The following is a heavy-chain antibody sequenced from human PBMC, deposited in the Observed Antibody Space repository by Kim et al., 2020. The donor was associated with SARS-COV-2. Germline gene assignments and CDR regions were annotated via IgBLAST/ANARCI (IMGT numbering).Heavy chain of an antibody. Sequence: GGSLRLSCAASGFTFSSYWMHWVRQAPGKGLVWVSRINGDWSSTTYADSVKGRFNISRDNAKNTLYLQMNSLRAEDTAVYYCVSVSGYSSLLGYWGHGTLVTVSS. V-gene: IGHV3-74*03. CDR1: GFTFSSYW. CDR2: INGDWSST. CDR3: VSVSGYSSLLGY. J-gene: IGHJ4*01. D-gene: IGHD5-12*01.